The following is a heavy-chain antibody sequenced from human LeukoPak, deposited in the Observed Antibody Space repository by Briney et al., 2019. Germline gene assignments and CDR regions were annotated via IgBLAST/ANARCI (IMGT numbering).Heavy chain of an antibody. V-gene: IGHV1-69*13. CDR3: ARDRPGIAVAGIGGWFDP. Sequence: SVTVSCKASGGTFSSYAISWLRQAPGQGLEWMGGIIPIFGTANYAQKFQGRDTITADESTSTAYMELSSLRSEDTAVYYCARDRPGIAVAGIGGWFDPWGQGTLVTVSS. D-gene: IGHD6-19*01. CDR1: GGTFSSYA. CDR2: IIPIFGTA. J-gene: IGHJ5*02.